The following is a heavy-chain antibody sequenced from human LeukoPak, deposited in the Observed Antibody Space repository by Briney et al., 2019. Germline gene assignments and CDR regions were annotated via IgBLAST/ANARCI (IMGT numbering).Heavy chain of an antibody. J-gene: IGHJ4*02. V-gene: IGHV3-23*01. CDR1: GFTFSSYA. CDR3: AKAVTTVTTLGLFDY. Sequence: GGSLRLSCAASGFTFSSYAMSWVRQAPGKGLEWGSAISGSDGSTYYADSVKGRFTISRDNSKNTLYLKMNSQRAEDTAVYYCAKAVTTVTTLGLFDYWGQGTLVTVSS. CDR2: ISGSDGST. D-gene: IGHD4-17*01.